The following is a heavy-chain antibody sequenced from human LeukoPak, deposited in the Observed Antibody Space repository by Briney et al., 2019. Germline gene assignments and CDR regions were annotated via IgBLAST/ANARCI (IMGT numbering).Heavy chain of an antibody. CDR2: INPNSGGT. V-gene: IGHV1-2*02. J-gene: IGHJ6*02. D-gene: IGHD5-18*01. CDR3: ARDTAMVSYLYYYYYGMDV. CDR1: GYTFTGCY. Sequence: ASVKVSSKASGYTFTGCYMHWVRQAPGQGLEWMGWINPNSGGTNYAQKFQGRVTMTRDTSISTAYMELSRLRSDDTAVYYCARDTAMVSYLYYYYYGMDVWGQGTTVTVSS.